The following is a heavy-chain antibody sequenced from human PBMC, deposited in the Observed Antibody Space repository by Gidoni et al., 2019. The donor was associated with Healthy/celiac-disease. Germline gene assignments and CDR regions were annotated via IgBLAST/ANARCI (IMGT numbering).Heavy chain of an antibody. CDR3: AREVTMVRGVKKTYGMDV. Sequence: QVQLQPWGAGLLKPSATLSLTCSVYGGSFSGYYWSWIRQPPGKGLEWIGEINHSGSTNYNPSLKSRVTISVDTSKNQFSLKLSSVTAADTAVYYCAREVTMVRGVKKTYGMDVWGQGTTVTVSS. D-gene: IGHD3-10*01. CDR2: INHSGST. J-gene: IGHJ6*02. CDR1: GGSFSGYY. V-gene: IGHV4-34*01.